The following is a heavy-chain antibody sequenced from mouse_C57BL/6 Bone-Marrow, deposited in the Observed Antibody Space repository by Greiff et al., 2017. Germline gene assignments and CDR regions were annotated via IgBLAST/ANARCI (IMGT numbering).Heavy chain of an antibody. CDR2: ISSGGSYT. Sequence: EVHLVESGGDLVKPGGSLKLSCAASGFTFSSYGMSWVLQTPDKRLEWVATISSGGSYTYYPDSVKGRFTISRDNAKNNLYLQMSSLKSEDTAMYYCARRLYYGSSFDDWGQGTTLTVSS. CDR1: GFTFSSYG. J-gene: IGHJ2*01. V-gene: IGHV5-6*01. CDR3: ARRLYYGSSFDD. D-gene: IGHD1-1*01.